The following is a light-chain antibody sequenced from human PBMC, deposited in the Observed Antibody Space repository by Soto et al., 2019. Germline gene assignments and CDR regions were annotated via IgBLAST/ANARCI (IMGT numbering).Light chain of an antibody. CDR1: QSMSSW. V-gene: IGKV1-5*03. J-gene: IGKJ1*01. CDR3: QHYSTVWA. Sequence: DIQMTQSPSTLSASVGDRVTITCRASQSMSSWLAWYQQKPGKAPKLLIYKASSLESGVPSRFSGSGSGTEFTLTISSLQPDDFATYYCQHYSTVWAFGQGTKVDTK. CDR2: KAS.